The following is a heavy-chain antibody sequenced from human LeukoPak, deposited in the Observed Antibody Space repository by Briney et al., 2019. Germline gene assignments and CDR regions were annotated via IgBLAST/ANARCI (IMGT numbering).Heavy chain of an antibody. CDR3: AREADFNGSGRGDS. CDR1: GYTFTRFY. Sequence: ASVKVSCKTSGYTFTRFYVHWVRQAPGHGLEWMGWINPNTGGTNFAQMFRGRCTRPMDTSITTAYMDLMSLTSDDTAVYYCAREADFNGSGRGDSWGQGTLVIVSS. D-gene: IGHD3-10*01. V-gene: IGHV1-2*02. J-gene: IGHJ4*02. CDR2: INPNTGGT.